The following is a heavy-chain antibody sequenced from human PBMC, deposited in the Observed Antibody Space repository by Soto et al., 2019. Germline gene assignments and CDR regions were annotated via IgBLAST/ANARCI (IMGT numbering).Heavy chain of an antibody. Sequence: QITLKESGPTLVKPTQTLTLTCTFSGFSLSTSGAGVGWIRQPPGKALEWLALIYWDDDKRYSPSMKNRLTITKDSSQXXVXLXXTNIDPVDTATYYCAHSPGYDYVWGSYRFISIFDYWGQGTLVTVSS. CDR2: IYWDDDK. J-gene: IGHJ4*02. D-gene: IGHD3-16*02. V-gene: IGHV2-5*02. CDR1: GFSLSTSGAG. CDR3: AHSPGYDYVWGSYRFISIFDY.